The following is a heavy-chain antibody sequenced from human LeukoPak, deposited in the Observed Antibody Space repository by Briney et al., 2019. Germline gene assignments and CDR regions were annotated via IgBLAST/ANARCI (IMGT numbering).Heavy chain of an antibody. CDR2: IYYSGST. CDR3: ARAGGSSRSPFDY. Sequence: SETLSLTGTVSGVSISNYYWTWIRQPPGKGLEWIGNIYYSGSTNYNPSLESRVTISVDASKNQFFLKLTSVTAADTAVYYCARAGGSSRSPFDYWGQGTLVTVSS. D-gene: IGHD1-26*01. CDR1: GVSISNYY. V-gene: IGHV4-59*01. J-gene: IGHJ4*02.